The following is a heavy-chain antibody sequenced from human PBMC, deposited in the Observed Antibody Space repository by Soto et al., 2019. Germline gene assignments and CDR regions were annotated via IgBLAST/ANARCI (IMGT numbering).Heavy chain of an antibody. J-gene: IGHJ4*02. CDR3: ARHDSSGYYPGFIDY. D-gene: IGHD3-22*01. V-gene: IGHV4-59*08. Sequence: SETLSLTCTVSGGSISSYYLSWIRQPPGKGLEWIGYIYYSGSTNYNPSLKSRVTISVDTSKNQFSLKLSSVTAADTAVYYCARHDSSGYYPGFIDYWGQGTLVTVS. CDR2: IYYSGST. CDR1: GGSISSYY.